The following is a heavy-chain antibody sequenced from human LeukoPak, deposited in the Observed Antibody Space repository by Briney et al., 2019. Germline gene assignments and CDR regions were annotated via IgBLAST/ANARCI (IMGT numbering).Heavy chain of an antibody. V-gene: IGHV4-4*07. J-gene: IGHJ6*03. CDR3: ARGNYYYYIDV. CDR2: IYTSGST. Sequence: SETLSLTCTVSGGSISSYYWSWIRQPAGKGLEWIGRIYTSGSTNYNPSLKSRVTMSLDTAKNQLSLKLSSVTAADTAVYYCARGNYYYYIDVWGKGTTVTVSS. CDR1: GGSISSYY.